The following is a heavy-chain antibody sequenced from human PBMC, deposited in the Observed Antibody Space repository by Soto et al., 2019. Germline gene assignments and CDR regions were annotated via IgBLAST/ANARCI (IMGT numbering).Heavy chain of an antibody. CDR1: GFSFSSYA. J-gene: IGHJ4*02. V-gene: IGHV3-30-3*01. CDR3: AREIEV. Sequence: QVQLVESGGGVVQPGRSLRLSCAASGFSFSSYAMHWVRQAPGKGLEWVAVISYDGSNKYYADSVKGRFTISRDNSKNTLYLQMNSLRAEDTAVYYCAREIEVWGQGTLVTVSS. CDR2: ISYDGSNK.